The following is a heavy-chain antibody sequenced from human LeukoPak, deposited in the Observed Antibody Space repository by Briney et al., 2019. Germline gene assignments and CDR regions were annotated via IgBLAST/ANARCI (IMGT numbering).Heavy chain of an antibody. CDR3: ARANTVIDAFDI. Sequence: PSETLSLTCTVSGGSISSSSSYWGWIRQPPGNGLEWIGSIYYSGRTHYNPSLKSRVTISVDMSKNQFSLRLKSVTAADTTVYYCARANTVIDAFDIWGQGTVVTVSS. CDR2: IYYSGRT. V-gene: IGHV4-39*01. D-gene: IGHD4-17*01. J-gene: IGHJ3*02. CDR1: GGSISSSSSY.